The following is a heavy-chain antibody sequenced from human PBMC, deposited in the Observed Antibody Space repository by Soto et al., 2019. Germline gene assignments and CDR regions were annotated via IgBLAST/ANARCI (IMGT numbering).Heavy chain of an antibody. CDR1: GFTFRSYW. V-gene: IGHV3-74*01. CDR2: INNDGSTA. D-gene: IGHD5-18*01. J-gene: IGHJ4*02. Sequence: GRSMRLSCAASGFTFRSYWMHWVRQVPGKGLVWVARINNDGSTATYADSVDGRFTISRDNAKNTLYLQMYSLRVEDTAVYYCARGRENSFGCFDYWGQGTLVTVSS. CDR3: ARGRENSFGCFDY.